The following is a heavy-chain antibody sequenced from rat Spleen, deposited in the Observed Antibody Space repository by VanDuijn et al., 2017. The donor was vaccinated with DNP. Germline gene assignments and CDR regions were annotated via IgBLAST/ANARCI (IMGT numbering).Heavy chain of an antibody. CDR2: ISYDGSGT. CDR1: GFTFSDYN. J-gene: IGHJ2*01. CDR3: ARQVWAFDY. D-gene: IGHD1-7*01. V-gene: IGHV5-7*01. Sequence: EVQLVESGGGPVQPGRSLKLSCVASGFTFSDYNMAWVRQAPKKGLEWVATISYDGSGTYYRDSVKGRFTISRDNAKSTLYLQMDGLRSEDTATYYCARQVWAFDYWGQGVMVTVSS.